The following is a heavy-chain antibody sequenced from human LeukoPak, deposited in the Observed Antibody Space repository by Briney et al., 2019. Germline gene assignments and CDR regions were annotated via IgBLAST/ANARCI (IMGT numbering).Heavy chain of an antibody. D-gene: IGHD1-26*01. CDR2: IAYDGSNK. CDR1: GFTFSSYG. V-gene: IGHV3-30*18. CDR3: AKGGGSYYYAHLDY. Sequence: TGGSLRLSCAASGFTFSSYGMHWVRQAPGKGLEWVAVIAYDGSNKYYADSVKGRFTISRDNSKNTLCLQMNSLRAEDTAVYYCAKGGGSYYYAHLDYWGQGTLVTASS. J-gene: IGHJ4*02.